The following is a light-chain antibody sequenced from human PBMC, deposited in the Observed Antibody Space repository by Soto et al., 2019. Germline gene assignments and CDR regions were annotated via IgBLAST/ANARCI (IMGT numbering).Light chain of an antibody. V-gene: IGLV2-14*01. CDR3: SSHTRGRTPL. Sequence: QSVLPQPASVSGAPGQSSTISCTGTSSDVGGYNYVSWYQQHPGTAPKLMIYDVSNRPSGVSNRFSGSKSGNTASLNIAVLQAEDEADYHCSSHTRGRTPLVGTGTKLTVL. CDR2: DVS. CDR1: SSDVGGYNY. J-gene: IGLJ1*01.